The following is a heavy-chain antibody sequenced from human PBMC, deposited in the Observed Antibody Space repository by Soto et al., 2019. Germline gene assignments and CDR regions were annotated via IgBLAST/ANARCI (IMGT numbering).Heavy chain of an antibody. V-gene: IGHV4-59*01. D-gene: IGHD6-13*01. J-gene: IGHJ4*02. CDR3: ARDQGIASSGPFDY. Sequence: SETLSLTCTVSGDSISNYYWSWIRQAPGKGLEWIGFIYHSGNTNYNPSLKSRVTMSLDTSKSQFSLKLNSVTAADTAVYYCARDQGIASSGPFDYWGPGTLVTVSS. CDR2: IYHSGNT. CDR1: GDSISNYY.